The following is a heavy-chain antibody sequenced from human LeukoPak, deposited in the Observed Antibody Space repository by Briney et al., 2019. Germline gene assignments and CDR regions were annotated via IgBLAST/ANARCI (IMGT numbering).Heavy chain of an antibody. V-gene: IGHV3-20*04. CDR2: INWNGGST. D-gene: IGHD6-13*01. Sequence: GGSLRLSCAASGFTFDDYGMSWVHQAPGKGLEWVSGINWNGGSTGYADSVKGRFTISRDNAKNSLYLQMNSLRAEDTALYYCARGFGSSSWFDYWGQGTLVTVSS. CDR1: GFTFDDYG. CDR3: ARGFGSSSWFDY. J-gene: IGHJ4*02.